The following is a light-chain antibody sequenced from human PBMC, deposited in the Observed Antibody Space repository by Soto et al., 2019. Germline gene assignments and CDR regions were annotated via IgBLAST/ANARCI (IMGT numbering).Light chain of an antibody. CDR1: QSVLYSSNNKNY. Sequence: DIVMTQAPDSLAVALGERATINGKSSQSVLYSSNNKNYLAWYQQKPGQPPKLLIYLASTRESGVPDRFSGSGSGTDFTLTISSLQAEDVAVYYFQQYYSTPLTFGGGTKVEIQ. V-gene: IGKV4-1*01. CDR2: LAS. J-gene: IGKJ4*01. CDR3: QQYYSTPLT.